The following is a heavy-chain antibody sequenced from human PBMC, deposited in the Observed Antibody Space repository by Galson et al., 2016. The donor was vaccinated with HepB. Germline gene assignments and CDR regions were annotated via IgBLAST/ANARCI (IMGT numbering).Heavy chain of an antibody. D-gene: IGHD3/OR15-3a*01. CDR3: AKDIGRGTSYYFYGMDV. J-gene: IGHJ6*04. CDR1: GFTLDNYA. Sequence: SLRLSCAASGFTLDNYAMHWVRQAPGKGLEWVSGISWNSGAIGYADSVRGRFTDSRDNAKNSLYLQMNSLRAEDTALYYCAKDIGRGTSYYFYGMDVWGKGATVTVSS. V-gene: IGHV3-9*01. CDR2: ISWNSGAI.